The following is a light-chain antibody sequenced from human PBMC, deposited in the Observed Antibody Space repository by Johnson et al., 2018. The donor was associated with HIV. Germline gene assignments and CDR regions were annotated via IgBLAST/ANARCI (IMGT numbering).Light chain of an antibody. CDR3: GTWDSSLNTEV. Sequence: QSVLTQPPSVSAAPGQRVTISCSGSSFNIGINFVSWYQQVPGTAPKLLICESNKRPSGIPNRFSGSKSGTSATLDITGLQTGDEADYYCGTWDSSLNTEVFGTGTKVTVL. V-gene: IGLV1-51*02. CDR2: ESN. J-gene: IGLJ1*01. CDR1: SFNIGINF.